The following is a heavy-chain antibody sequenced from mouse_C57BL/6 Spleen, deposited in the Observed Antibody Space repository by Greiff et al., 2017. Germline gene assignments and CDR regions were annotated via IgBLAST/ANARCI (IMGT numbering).Heavy chain of an antibody. CDR2: IDPETGGT. D-gene: IGHD1-1*01. CDR3: TRNYLKFAYFDY. Sequence: QVQLQQPGAELVRPGASVTLSCKASGYTFTDYEMHWVKQTPVHGLEWIGAIDPETGGTAYNQKFKGKAILTADKSSSTAYMELRSLTSEDSAVYYCTRNYLKFAYFDYWGQGTTLTVSS. CDR1: GYTFTDYE. J-gene: IGHJ2*01. V-gene: IGHV1-15*01.